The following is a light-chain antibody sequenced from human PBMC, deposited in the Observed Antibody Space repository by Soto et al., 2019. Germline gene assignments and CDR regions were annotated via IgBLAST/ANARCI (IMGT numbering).Light chain of an antibody. Sequence: EIVLTQSPATLSLSPGERATLSCRASQSVSSYLAWYQQKSGQAPRLLIYDASNRATGIPARFSGSGSGTDFTLTISRLEPEDFAVYYCQQRSNWPRWTFGQGTKVDIK. V-gene: IGKV3-11*01. J-gene: IGKJ1*01. CDR2: DAS. CDR1: QSVSSY. CDR3: QQRSNWPRWT.